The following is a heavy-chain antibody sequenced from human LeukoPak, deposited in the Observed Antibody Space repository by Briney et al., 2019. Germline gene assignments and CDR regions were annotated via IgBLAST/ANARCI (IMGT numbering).Heavy chain of an antibody. CDR3: ARTLYDYVWGSYRTTYYYYMDV. CDR1: GGSFSGYY. V-gene: IGHV4-34*01. J-gene: IGHJ6*03. Sequence: SETLSLTCAVYGGSFSGYYWSWIRQPPGKGLEWIGEINHSGSTNYNPSLKSRVTISVDTYKKQFSLKLSSVTAADTAVYYCARTLYDYVWGSYRTTYYYYMDVWGKGTTVTVSS. CDR2: INHSGST. D-gene: IGHD3-16*02.